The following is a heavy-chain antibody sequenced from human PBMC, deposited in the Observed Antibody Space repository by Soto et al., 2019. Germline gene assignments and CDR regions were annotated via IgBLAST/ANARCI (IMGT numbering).Heavy chain of an antibody. J-gene: IGHJ3*02. V-gene: IGHV6-1*01. CDR3: ARDKEHLMRAFDI. Sequence: PSQTLSLTCVISGDSVSSPSAAWNWIRQSPSGGLEWLGRTYFRAKWYSDYAISVKSRITINPDTSKNQFSLHLNSVTPEDTAVYFCARDKEHLMRAFDIWGQGTKVTVSS. D-gene: IGHD2-8*01. CDR2: TYFRAKWYS. CDR1: GDSVSSPSAA.